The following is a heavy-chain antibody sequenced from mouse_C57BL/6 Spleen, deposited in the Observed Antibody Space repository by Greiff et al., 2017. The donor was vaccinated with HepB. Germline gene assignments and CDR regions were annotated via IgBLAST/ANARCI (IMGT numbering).Heavy chain of an antibody. D-gene: IGHD1-1*01. CDR2: IHPNSGST. V-gene: IGHV1-64*01. Sequence: QVQLQQPGAELVKPGASVKLSCKASGYTFTSYWMHWVKQRPGQGLEWIGMIHPNSGSTNYNEKFKSKATLTVDKSSSTAYMQLSSLTSEDSAVYYCARDPHYYGSRDYAMDYWGQGTSVTVSS. J-gene: IGHJ4*01. CDR1: GYTFTSYW. CDR3: ARDPHYYGSRDYAMDY.